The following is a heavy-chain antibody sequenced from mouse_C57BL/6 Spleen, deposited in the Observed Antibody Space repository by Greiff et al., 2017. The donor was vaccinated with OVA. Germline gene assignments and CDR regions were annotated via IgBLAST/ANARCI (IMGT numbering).Heavy chain of an antibody. CDR3: VRHDLSYGSSPHYAMDY. Sequence: EVQLQESGGDLVKPGGSLKLSCAASGFTFSSYGMSWVRQTPDKRLEWVATISSGGSYTYYPDSVKGRFTISRANAKNNLYLQMSSLKSEDTAMYYCVRHDLSYGSSPHYAMDYWGQGTSVTVSS. J-gene: IGHJ4*01. CDR2: ISSGGSYT. D-gene: IGHD1-1*01. V-gene: IGHV5-6*01. CDR1: GFTFSSYG.